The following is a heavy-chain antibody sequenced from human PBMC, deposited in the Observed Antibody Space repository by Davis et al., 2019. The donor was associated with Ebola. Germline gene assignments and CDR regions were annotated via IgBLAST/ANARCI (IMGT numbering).Heavy chain of an antibody. CDR3: ARGGYSYGYFIVDY. J-gene: IGHJ4*02. V-gene: IGHV4-59*01. CDR1: GGSFSGYY. D-gene: IGHD5-18*01. CDR2: IYYSGST. Sequence: SETLSLTCAVYGGSFSGYYWSWIRQPPGKGLEWIGYIYYSGSTNYNPSLKSRVTISVDTSKNQFSLKLSSVTAADTAVYYCARGGYSYGYFIVDYWGQGTLVTVSS.